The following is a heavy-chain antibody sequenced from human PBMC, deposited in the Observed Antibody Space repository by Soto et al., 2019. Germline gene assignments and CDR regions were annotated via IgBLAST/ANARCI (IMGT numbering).Heavy chain of an antibody. J-gene: IGHJ6*02. V-gene: IGHV4-31*11. Sequence: PSETLSLTCAVYGGSISSGGYYWSWIRQHPGKGLEWIGYIYYSGSTYYNPSLKSRVTISVDTSKNQFSLKLSSVTAADTAVYYCARNWVGYYYGMDVWGQGTTVTVSS. CDR1: GGSISSGGYY. CDR2: IYYSGST. CDR3: ARNWVGYYYGMDV. D-gene: IGHD7-27*01.